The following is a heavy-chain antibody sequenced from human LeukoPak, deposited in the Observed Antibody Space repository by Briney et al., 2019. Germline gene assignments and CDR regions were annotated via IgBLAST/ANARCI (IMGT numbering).Heavy chain of an antibody. CDR3: TRGAAAAGTSYYYYYYMDV. CDR1: GFTFGDYA. V-gene: IGHV3-49*04. J-gene: IGHJ6*03. CDR2: IRSKAYGGTT. Sequence: GGSLRLSCTASGFTFGDYAMSWVRQAPGKGLEWVGFIRSKAYGGTTEYAASVEGRFTISRDDSKSIAYLQMNSLKTEDTAVYYCTRGAAAAGTSYYYYYYMDVWGKGTTVTVSS. D-gene: IGHD6-13*01.